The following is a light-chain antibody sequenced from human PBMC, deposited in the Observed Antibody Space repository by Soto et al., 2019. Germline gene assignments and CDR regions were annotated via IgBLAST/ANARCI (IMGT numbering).Light chain of an antibody. CDR3: SAYAGSSNYV. CDR1: SSDVGGYNY. CDR2: EVS. J-gene: IGLJ1*01. Sequence: QSVLAQPPSASGSPGQSVTISCTGTSSDVGGYNYTSWYQQHPGKAPKLMIYEVSKRPSGVPDRFSGSKSGNTAFLTVSGLAAEDEADYLCSAYAGSSNYVYGGGRKLTVL. V-gene: IGLV2-8*01.